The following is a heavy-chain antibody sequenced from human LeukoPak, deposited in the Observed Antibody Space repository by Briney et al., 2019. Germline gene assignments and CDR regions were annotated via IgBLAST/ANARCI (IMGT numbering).Heavy chain of an antibody. Sequence: SETLSLTCAVYGGSFSGYYWSWIRQPPGKGLEWIGEINHSGSTNYNPSLKSRVTISVDTSKNQCSLKLSSVTAADTAVYYCARVRSSGYDFSTPYYGMDVWGQGTTVTVSS. D-gene: IGHD5-12*01. CDR3: ARVRSSGYDFSTPYYGMDV. V-gene: IGHV4-34*01. CDR1: GGSFSGYY. CDR2: INHSGST. J-gene: IGHJ6*02.